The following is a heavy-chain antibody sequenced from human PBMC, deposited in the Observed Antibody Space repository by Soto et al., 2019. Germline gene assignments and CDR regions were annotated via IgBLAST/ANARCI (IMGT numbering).Heavy chain of an antibody. Sequence: GGSLRLSCAASGFTFSSYSMNWVRQAPGKGLEWVSYISSSSSTIYYADSVKGRFTISRDNAKNSLYLQMNSLRDEDTAVYYCAREDQLLSDYGMDVWGQGTTVTVSS. CDR1: GFTFSSYS. V-gene: IGHV3-48*02. J-gene: IGHJ6*02. CDR3: AREDQLLSDYGMDV. D-gene: IGHD2-2*01. CDR2: ISSSSSTI.